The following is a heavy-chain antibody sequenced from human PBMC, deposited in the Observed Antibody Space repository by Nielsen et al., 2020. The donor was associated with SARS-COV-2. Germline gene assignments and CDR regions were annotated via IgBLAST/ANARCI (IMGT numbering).Heavy chain of an antibody. J-gene: IGHJ6*02. CDR3: ARGHLGGYSYGYYYYGMDV. CDR1: GFTFSSYD. D-gene: IGHD5-18*01. Sequence: GGSLRLSCAASGFTFSSYDMHWVRQATGKGLEWVSAIGTAGDTYYPGSVKGRFTISRENAKNSLYLQMNSLRAEDTAVYYCARGHLGGYSYGYYYYGMDVWGQGTTVTVSS. CDR2: IGTAGDT. V-gene: IGHV3-13*01.